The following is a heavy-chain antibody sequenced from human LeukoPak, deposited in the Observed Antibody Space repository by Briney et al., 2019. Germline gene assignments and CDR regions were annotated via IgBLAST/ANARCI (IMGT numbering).Heavy chain of an antibody. CDR3: ARGFHMITF. CDR1: GVTFSSNW. J-gene: IGHJ4*02. V-gene: IGHV3-74*01. CDR2: INSDGSIT. Sequence: GGSLRLSCAASGVTFSSNWMHWVRQAPGKGLAWVSRINSDGSITSYVDSVKGRFTISRDNAKNTLYLQVNSLRAEDTAVYYCARGFHMITFGGQGTLVTVSS. D-gene: IGHD3-16*01.